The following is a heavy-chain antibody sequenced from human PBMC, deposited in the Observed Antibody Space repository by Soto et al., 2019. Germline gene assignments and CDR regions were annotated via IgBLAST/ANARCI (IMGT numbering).Heavy chain of an antibody. CDR3: ARDLSIVATSSLDY. CDR1: GGSFSGYY. CDR2: INHSGST. Sequence: PSETLSLTCAVYGGSFSGYYWSWIRQPPGKGLEWIGEINHSGSTNYNPSLKSRVTISVDTSKNQFSLKLSSVTAADTAVYYCARDLSIVATSSLDYWGQGTLVTVSS. V-gene: IGHV4-34*01. J-gene: IGHJ4*02. D-gene: IGHD5-12*01.